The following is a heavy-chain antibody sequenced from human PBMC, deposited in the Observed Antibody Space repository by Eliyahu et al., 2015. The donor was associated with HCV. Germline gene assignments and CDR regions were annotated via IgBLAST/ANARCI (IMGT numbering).Heavy chain of an antibody. CDR2: IYNSGST. V-gene: IGHV4-31*03. Sequence: QVQLQESGPGLVKPSQTLSXTCTXSDAXXXSGALSWNWXRQHPGKGLEWIGYIYNSGSTNYNPSLKSRLTISVDTSKNQLSLELSSVTAADTAVYYCARGTTGSWYFDLWGRGTLVTVSS. D-gene: IGHD1-1*01. J-gene: IGHJ2*01. CDR3: ARGTTGSWYFDL. CDR1: DAXXXSGALS.